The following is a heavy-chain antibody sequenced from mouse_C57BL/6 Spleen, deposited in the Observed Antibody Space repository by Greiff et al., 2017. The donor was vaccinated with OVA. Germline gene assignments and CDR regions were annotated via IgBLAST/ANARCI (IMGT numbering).Heavy chain of an antibody. CDR1: GYSITSGYY. Sequence: EVQLQESGPGLVKPSQSLSLTCSVTGYSITSGYYWNWIRQFPGNKLEWMGYISYDGSNNYNPSLKNRISITRDTSKNQFFLKLNSVTTEDTATYYCARVGYGSLDYYAMDYWGQGTSVTVSS. J-gene: IGHJ4*01. V-gene: IGHV3-6*01. D-gene: IGHD1-1*01. CDR2: ISYDGSN. CDR3: ARVGYGSLDYYAMDY.